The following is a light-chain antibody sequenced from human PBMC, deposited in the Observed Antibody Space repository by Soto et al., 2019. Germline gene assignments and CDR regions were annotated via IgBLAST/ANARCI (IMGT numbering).Light chain of an antibody. J-gene: IGKJ4*01. V-gene: IGKV1-13*02. CDR1: QGISSA. Sequence: AIQLTQSPSSLSASVGDRVTITCRVSQGISSALAWYQQKPGKAPKLLIYDASSLGSGVPSRFSGSGSGTDFTLTISSLQPEDFATYYCQQFNSYPLTFGGGTKVEIK. CDR2: DAS. CDR3: QQFNSYPLT.